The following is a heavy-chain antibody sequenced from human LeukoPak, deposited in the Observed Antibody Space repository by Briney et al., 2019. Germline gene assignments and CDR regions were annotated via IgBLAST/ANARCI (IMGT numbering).Heavy chain of an antibody. CDR1: GGSISSGDYS. Sequence: SETLSLTCTVSGGSISSGDYSWSWIRQPPGKGLEWIAYMYYSGSTYYNPSLKSRLTMSADTSKNQLSVKLSSVTAADTAVYYCARPYYYDSRIDPWGQGILVTVSP. CDR2: MYYSGST. D-gene: IGHD3-22*01. CDR3: ARPYYYDSRIDP. J-gene: IGHJ5*02. V-gene: IGHV4-30-4*01.